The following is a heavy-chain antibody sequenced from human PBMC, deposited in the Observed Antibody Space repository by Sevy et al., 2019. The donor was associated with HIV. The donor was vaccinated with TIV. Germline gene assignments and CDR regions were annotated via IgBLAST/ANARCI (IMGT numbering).Heavy chain of an antibody. V-gene: IGHV1-2*02. Sequence: ASVKVSCKASGYTFTGYYMHWVRQAPGQGLEWMGWINPNSGGTNYAQKFQGRVTMTRDTSISTAYMELSRLRSDDTAMYYCAVGYCSSTSCHIPHWYFDYWGQGTLVTVSS. CDR2: INPNSGGT. D-gene: IGHD2-2*02. J-gene: IGHJ4*02. CDR3: AVGYCSSTSCHIPHWYFDY. CDR1: GYTFTGYY.